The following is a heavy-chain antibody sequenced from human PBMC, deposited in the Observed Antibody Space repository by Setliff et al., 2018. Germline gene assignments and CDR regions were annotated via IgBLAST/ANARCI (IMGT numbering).Heavy chain of an antibody. Sequence: ASVKVSCKASGYTFTGYYMHWVRRAPGQGLEWMGWINPNSGGTNYAQKFQGWVTMTRDTYISTAYMELSRLRSDDTAVYYCARDLLYSGSYFGYYYGMDVWGQGTTVTVSS. V-gene: IGHV1-2*04. D-gene: IGHD1-26*01. CDR2: INPNSGGT. J-gene: IGHJ6*02. CDR1: GYTFTGYY. CDR3: ARDLLYSGSYFGYYYGMDV.